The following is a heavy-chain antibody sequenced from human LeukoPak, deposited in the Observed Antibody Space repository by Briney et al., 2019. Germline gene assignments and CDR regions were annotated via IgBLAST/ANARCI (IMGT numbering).Heavy chain of an antibody. CDR3: ATGYPKRRPSDMLTVPLFDY. Sequence: ASVKVSCKTSGQTFSSYGFSWVRQAPGQGLEWMGWISGYNGNTKFEEKFQDRVTMTTDTSTNTAYMELRSLRSDDTATYYCATGYPKRRPSDMLTVPLFDYWGQGSLVIVSS. CDR2: ISGYNGNT. V-gene: IGHV1-18*01. CDR1: GQTFSSYG. D-gene: IGHD3-9*01. J-gene: IGHJ4*02.